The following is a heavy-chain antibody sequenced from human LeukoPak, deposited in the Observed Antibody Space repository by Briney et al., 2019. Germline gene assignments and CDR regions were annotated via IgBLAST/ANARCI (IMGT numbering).Heavy chain of an antibody. Sequence: ASVKVSCKASGYTFTSYGISWVRQAPGQGLEWMGWISAYNGNTNYAQKLQGRVTMTTDTSTSTAYMELRSLRSDDTAVNYCARGAATIPYYYYMDVWGKGTTVTVSS. CDR3: ARGAATIPYYYYMDV. D-gene: IGHD2-21*01. J-gene: IGHJ6*03. V-gene: IGHV1-18*01. CDR1: GYTFTSYG. CDR2: ISAYNGNT.